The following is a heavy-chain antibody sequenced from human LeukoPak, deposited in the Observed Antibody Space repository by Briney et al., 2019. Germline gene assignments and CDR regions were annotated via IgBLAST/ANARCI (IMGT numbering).Heavy chain of an antibody. CDR3: ARGGPLSFDY. J-gene: IGHJ4*02. CDR1: GGSFSGYY. CDR2: INHSGST. D-gene: IGHD2-2*01. V-gene: IGHV4-34*01. Sequence: PSETLSLTCAVYGGSFSGYYWSWIRQPPGKGLEWIGEINHSGSTNYNPSLKSRVTISVDTSKNQFSLKLGSVTAADTAVYYCARGGPLSFDYWGQGTLVTVSS.